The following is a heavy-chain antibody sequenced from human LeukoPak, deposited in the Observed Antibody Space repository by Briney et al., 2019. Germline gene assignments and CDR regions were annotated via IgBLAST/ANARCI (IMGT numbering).Heavy chain of an antibody. CDR3: ASSPNFYYYYMDV. J-gene: IGHJ6*03. Sequence: PSETLSLTCAVFGGSISSYYWSWIRQPAGKGLEWIGRIYSNGITEYNPSLKSRLTMSVDTSKKEFSLKLSSVTAADTGVYFCASSPNFYYYYMDVWGKGTTVTVSS. CDR2: IYSNGIT. CDR1: GGSISSYY. V-gene: IGHV4-4*07.